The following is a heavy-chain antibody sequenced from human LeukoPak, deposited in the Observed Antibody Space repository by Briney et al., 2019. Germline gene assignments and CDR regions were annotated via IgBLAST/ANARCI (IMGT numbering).Heavy chain of an antibody. Sequence: PGGSLRLSCAASGFTFSSYSMNWVRQAPGEGLEWVSSISSSSSYIYYADSVKGRFTISRDNAKNSLYLQMNSLRAEDTAVYYCAGAVAGTLWTPPEYFDYWGQGTLVTVSS. CDR3: AGAVAGTLWTPPEYFDY. CDR1: GFTFSSYS. V-gene: IGHV3-21*01. CDR2: ISSSSSYI. D-gene: IGHD1-14*01. J-gene: IGHJ4*02.